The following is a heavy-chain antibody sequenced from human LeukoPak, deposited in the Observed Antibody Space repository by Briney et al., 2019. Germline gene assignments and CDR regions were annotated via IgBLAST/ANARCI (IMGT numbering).Heavy chain of an antibody. Sequence: GGSLRLSCAASGFTFSNYKMVCVRQATGKGLEWVANIQQEGSEKYSVDSVKGRFTISRDNAENSVHLQMKSLRDEDTAVYFCARWNVAFDYWGQGTLVTVSS. D-gene: IGHD1-1*01. CDR2: IQQEGSEK. J-gene: IGHJ4*02. CDR3: ARWNVAFDY. V-gene: IGHV3-7*04. CDR1: GFTFSNYK.